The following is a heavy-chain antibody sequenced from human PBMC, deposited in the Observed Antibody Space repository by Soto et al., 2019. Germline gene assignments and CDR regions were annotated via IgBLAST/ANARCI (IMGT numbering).Heavy chain of an antibody. D-gene: IGHD4-17*01. CDR1: GFTFSLYV. CDR3: AKDWGYGDYVFNC. V-gene: IGHV3-30*18. J-gene: IGHJ4*02. CDR2: ISDDGSNQ. Sequence: QVQLVESGGGVVQPGRSLRLSCAASGFTFSLYVIHWGRQAPGKGLDWVALISDDGSNQYFADSVKGRFTISRDNSNNTLYLQMNNLSPEDTAVYFCAKDWGYGDYVFNCWGQGTLVTGSS.